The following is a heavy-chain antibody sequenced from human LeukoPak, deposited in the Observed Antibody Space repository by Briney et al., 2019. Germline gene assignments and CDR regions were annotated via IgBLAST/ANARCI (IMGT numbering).Heavy chain of an antibody. CDR3: TSGDPDWFDP. CDR2: MKSRAYGGTT. J-gene: IGHJ5*02. CDR1: GFTFGDYA. D-gene: IGHD4-17*01. V-gene: IGHV3-49*03. Sequence: GGSLRLSCTASGFTFGDYAMAWFRQAPGKGLEWVVFMKSRAYGGTTGYAASVKGRFTISRDDSKFIAYLQLNSLKIEDTAVYYCTSGDPDWFDPWGHGTLVTVSS.